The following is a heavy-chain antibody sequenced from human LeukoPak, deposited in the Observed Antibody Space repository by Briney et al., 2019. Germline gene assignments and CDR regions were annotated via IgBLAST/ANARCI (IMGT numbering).Heavy chain of an antibody. D-gene: IGHD2-21*02. Sequence: GGSLRLSCAASGFTFSSYSMNWVRQAPGKGLEWVSYISSSSSTIYYADSVKGRFTISRDNAKNSLYLQMNSLRAEDTAVYYCARAQPKLAYCGGDCYSPYYFDYWGQGTLVTVSS. V-gene: IGHV3-48*01. CDR2: ISSSSSTI. CDR1: GFTFSSYS. CDR3: ARAQPKLAYCGGDCYSPYYFDY. J-gene: IGHJ4*02.